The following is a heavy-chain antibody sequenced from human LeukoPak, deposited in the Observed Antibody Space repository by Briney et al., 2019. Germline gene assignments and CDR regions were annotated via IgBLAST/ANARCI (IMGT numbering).Heavy chain of an antibody. CDR3: ARDAANYYGSGSRDAFDI. V-gene: IGHV3-21*01. D-gene: IGHD3-10*01. J-gene: IGHJ3*02. Sequence: GGSLRLSCAASGFTFSSYSMNWVRQAPGKGLEWVSSTSPSSSYKYYADSVKGRFTISRDNAKNSLYLQMNSLRDEDTAVYYCARDAANYYGSGSRDAFDIWGQGTMVTVSS. CDR1: GFTFSSYS. CDR2: TSPSSSYK.